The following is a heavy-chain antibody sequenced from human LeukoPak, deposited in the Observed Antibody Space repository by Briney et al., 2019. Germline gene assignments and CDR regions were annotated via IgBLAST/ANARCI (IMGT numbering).Heavy chain of an antibody. Sequence: GGSLRLSCAASGFTFSDYYMTWIRQAPGKGLEWLSYISDSGTTIYYADSVKGRFTISRDNAKNSLYLQMNSLRAEDTAVYYCAREGPLYSSGWYDAFDIWGQGTMVTVSS. J-gene: IGHJ3*02. D-gene: IGHD6-19*01. CDR2: ISDSGTTI. V-gene: IGHV3-11*04. CDR3: AREGPLYSSGWYDAFDI. CDR1: GFTFSDYY.